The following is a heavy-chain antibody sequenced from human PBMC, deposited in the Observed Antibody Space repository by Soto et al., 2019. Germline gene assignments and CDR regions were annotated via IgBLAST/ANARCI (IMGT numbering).Heavy chain of an antibody. Sequence: EVQLLESGGGLVQPGGSLRLSCAASGFTFSSYPMRWVRQAPVKGLEWVSAISGSGDSTYYADSVKGRFTISRDNSKTTLYLQMNSLRAEDTAVYYCARRGSGSYYDYWGQGTLVTVSS. CDR3: ARRGSGSYYDY. CDR1: GFTFSSYP. CDR2: ISGSGDST. D-gene: IGHD1-26*01. V-gene: IGHV3-23*01. J-gene: IGHJ4*02.